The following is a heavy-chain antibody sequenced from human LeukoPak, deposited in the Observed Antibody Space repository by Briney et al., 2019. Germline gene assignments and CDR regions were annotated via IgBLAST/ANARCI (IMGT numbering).Heavy chain of an antibody. D-gene: IGHD1-26*01. V-gene: IGHV3-30-3*01. CDR2: ISYDGSNK. J-gene: IGHJ4*02. CDR3: ARDSVGATNYFDY. Sequence: GGSLRLSCAASGFTFSSYAMHWVSQAPGKGLEWVAVISYDGSNKYYADSVKGRFTISRDNSKNTLYLQMNSLRAEDTAVYYCARDSVGATNYFDYWGQGTLVTVSS. CDR1: GFTFSSYA.